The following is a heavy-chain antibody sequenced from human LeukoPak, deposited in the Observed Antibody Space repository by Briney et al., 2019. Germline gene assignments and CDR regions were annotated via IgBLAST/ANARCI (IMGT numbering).Heavy chain of an antibody. CDR3: ARYSSSWLFDY. V-gene: IGHV4-59*11. D-gene: IGHD6-13*01. J-gene: IGHJ4*02. CDR2: VYYSGGT. Sequence: SETLSLTCTVSGGSISSHYWSWIRQPPGKGLEWIGYVYYSGGTNYNPSLKSRVTISVDTSKNQFSLKLSSVTAADAAVYYCARYSSSWLFDYWGQGTLVTVSS. CDR1: GGSISSHY.